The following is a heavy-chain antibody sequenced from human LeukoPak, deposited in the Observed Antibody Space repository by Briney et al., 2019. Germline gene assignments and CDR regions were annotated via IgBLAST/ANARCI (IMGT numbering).Heavy chain of an antibody. Sequence: GGSLRLSCAASGFTFSSYWMSWVRQAPGKGLEWVANIKQDGTEQYYVDSVKGRFTISRDNAKNSLYLQMSSLRDDDAAFYYCTRGARFGELYSWFDPWGLGTLVTVSS. J-gene: IGHJ5*02. CDR2: IKQDGTEQ. CDR1: GFTFSSYW. V-gene: IGHV3-7*01. CDR3: TRGARFGELYSWFDP. D-gene: IGHD3-10*01.